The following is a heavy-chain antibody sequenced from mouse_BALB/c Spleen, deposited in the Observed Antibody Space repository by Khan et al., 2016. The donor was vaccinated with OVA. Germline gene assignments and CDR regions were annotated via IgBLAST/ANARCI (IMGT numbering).Heavy chain of an antibody. J-gene: IGHJ3*01. CDR1: GFKIKDTY. CDR3: VSPNWFVY. Sequence: VQLKQSGAELVKPGASVKLSCTASGFKIKDTYMHWVKQRPEQGLEWIGRIDPAIGNTQYDPKFQDKATIAADTSSNTSYLQLSSLTSEDTAVYYGVSPNWFVYWGQGTLVTVSA. CDR2: IDPAIGNT. V-gene: IGHV14-3*02.